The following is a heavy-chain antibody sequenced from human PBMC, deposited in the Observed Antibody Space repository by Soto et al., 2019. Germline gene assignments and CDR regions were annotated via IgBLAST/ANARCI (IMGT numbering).Heavy chain of an antibody. D-gene: IGHD1-26*01. CDR1: GYSFTTYN. CDR3: PMWAPDASHV. CDR2: VHPSSGST. Sequence: QVQLVQSGAEVKKPGASVKVSCKASGYSFTTYNIHWVRQAPGQGLEWMGVVHPSSGSTSYAQKFQGRDTMIRDKSTSTVYIELSSLRSDDAAVFYCPMWAPDASHVWGRGTLVIVSS. V-gene: IGHV1-46*03. J-gene: IGHJ3*01.